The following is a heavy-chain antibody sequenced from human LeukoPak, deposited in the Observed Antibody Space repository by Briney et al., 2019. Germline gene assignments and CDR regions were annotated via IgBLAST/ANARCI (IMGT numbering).Heavy chain of an antibody. CDR3: ARETWGTADY. Sequence: PGGSLRLSCAASGFTFSSYSMNWVRQAPGKGLEWVSSISSSSSYIYYADSVKGRFTISRDNAKNSLYLQMNSLRVEDTSLYYCARETWGTADYWGQGIMVIVSS. CDR2: ISSSSSYI. V-gene: IGHV3-21*01. D-gene: IGHD1-26*01. CDR1: GFTFSSYS. J-gene: IGHJ4*02.